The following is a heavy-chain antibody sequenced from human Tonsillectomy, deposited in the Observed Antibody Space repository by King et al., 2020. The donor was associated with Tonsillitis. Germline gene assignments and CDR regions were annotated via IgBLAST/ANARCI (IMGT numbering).Heavy chain of an antibody. V-gene: IGHV3-30*18. D-gene: IGHD5-24*01. CDR1: GFTFSSYG. J-gene: IGHJ4*02. Sequence: VQLVESGGGVVQPGRSLRLSCAASGFTFSSYGMHWVRQAPGKGLEWVAVISYDGSNKYYADSVKGRFTISRDNSKNTLYLQMNSLRAEDTAVYYCAKDVPTMATRGYFDYCGQGTLVTVSS. CDR3: AKDVPTMATRGYFDY. CDR2: ISYDGSNK.